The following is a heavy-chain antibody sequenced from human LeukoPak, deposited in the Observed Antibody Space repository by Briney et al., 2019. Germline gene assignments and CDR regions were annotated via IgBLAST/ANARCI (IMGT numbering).Heavy chain of an antibody. V-gene: IGHV4-34*01. Sequence: SETLSLTCAVYSGSFSGYYWSWIRQPPGKGLEWIREINHSGSTNYNPSLKSRVTISVDTSKNQFSVKLSSVTAADTAVYYCARRRPQQEVVVAATGTFEMWGQDTMVSVSS. CDR3: ARRRPQQEVVVAATGTFEM. CDR2: INHSGST. CDR1: SGSFSGYY. J-gene: IGHJ3*02. D-gene: IGHD2-15*01.